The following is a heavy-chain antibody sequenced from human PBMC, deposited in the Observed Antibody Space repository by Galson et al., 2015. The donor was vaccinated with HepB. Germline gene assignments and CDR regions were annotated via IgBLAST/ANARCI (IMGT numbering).Heavy chain of an antibody. V-gene: IGHV3-23*01. CDR3: AKDPALDYDYVWGSYRYTIDTDYFDY. J-gene: IGHJ4*02. CDR2: ISGSGGST. CDR1: GFTFSSYA. D-gene: IGHD3-16*02. Sequence: SLRLSCAASGFTFSSYAMSWVRQAPGKGLEWVSAISGSGGSTYYADSVKGRFTISRDNSKNTLYLQMNSLRAEDTAVYYCAKDPALDYDYVWGSYRYTIDTDYFDYWGQGTLVTVSS.